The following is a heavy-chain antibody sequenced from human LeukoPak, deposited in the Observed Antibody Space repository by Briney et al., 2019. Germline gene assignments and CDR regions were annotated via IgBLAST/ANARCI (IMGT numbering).Heavy chain of an antibody. CDR1: GFALRTFA. Sequence: GGSLRLSCVASGFALRTFAMTWVRQAPGKGLEWVSSISGRGDSTNYADSVKGRFTISRDNSKNTLYMQMNSLKVEDTAVYYCAKGGNIRILDYYYYMDVWGKGTTVTVSS. D-gene: IGHD2/OR15-2a*01. J-gene: IGHJ6*03. CDR3: AKGGNIRILDYYYYMDV. V-gene: IGHV3-23*01. CDR2: ISGRGDST.